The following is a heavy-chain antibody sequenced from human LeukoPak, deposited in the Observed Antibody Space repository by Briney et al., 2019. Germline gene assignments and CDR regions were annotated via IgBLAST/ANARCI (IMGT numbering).Heavy chain of an antibody. D-gene: IGHD1-14*01. CDR2: IKQDGSEK. J-gene: IGHJ4*02. CDR3: ARYHPSGPINY. CDR1: GFTFSTYW. V-gene: IGHV3-7*01. Sequence: GGSLRLSCAASGFTFSTYWMSWVRQAPGKGLEWVANIKQDGSEKYYVDSAKGRFTISRDNAKNSLYLQMNSLRAEDTAVYYCARYHPSGPINYWGQGTLVTVSS.